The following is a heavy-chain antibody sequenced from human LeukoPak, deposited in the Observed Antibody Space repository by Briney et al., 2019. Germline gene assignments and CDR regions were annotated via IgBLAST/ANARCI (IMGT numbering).Heavy chain of an antibody. CDR3: AGSVVRNVDY. CDR2: IYHSGST. V-gene: IGHV4-38-2*01. CDR1: GYSISSGYY. D-gene: IGHD2-21*01. Sequence: SETLSLTCAVPGYSISSGYYWGWIRQPPGKGLEWIGSIYHSGSTYYNPSLKSRVTISVDTSKNQFSLKLSSVTAADTAVYYCAGSVVRNVDYWGQGTLVTVSS. J-gene: IGHJ4*02.